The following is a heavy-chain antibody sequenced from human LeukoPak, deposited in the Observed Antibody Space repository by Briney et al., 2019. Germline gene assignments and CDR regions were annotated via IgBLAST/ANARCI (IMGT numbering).Heavy chain of an antibody. CDR1: GGSFSGYY. CDR3: ARQRRVTLGFFDY. V-gene: IGHV4-34*01. Sequence: SETLSLTRAVYGGSFSGYYWSWIRQPPGKGLEWIGEINHSGSTNYSPSLKSRVTMSVDTSQNQFSLNLSSVTAADTAVYYCARQRRVTLGFFDYWGQGTLVTVSS. D-gene: IGHD3-16*02. J-gene: IGHJ4*02. CDR2: INHSGST.